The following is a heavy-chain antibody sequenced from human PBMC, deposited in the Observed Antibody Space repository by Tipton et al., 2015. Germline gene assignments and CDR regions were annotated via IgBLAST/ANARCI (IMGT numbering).Heavy chain of an antibody. D-gene: IGHD3-16*01. J-gene: IGHJ4*02. V-gene: IGHV5-51*01. CDR1: GFSFTHYW. Sequence: QLVQSGPEVKKPGESLKISCKGSGFSFTHYWIAWVRQMPGKGLEWMGIMYPGDSDATYSPSSQGQITISVDKSISTAYLQWSSLKASDTAMYYCARRGYSYAFDYWGQGTLVTVSS. CDR3: ARRGYSYAFDY. CDR2: MYPGDSDA.